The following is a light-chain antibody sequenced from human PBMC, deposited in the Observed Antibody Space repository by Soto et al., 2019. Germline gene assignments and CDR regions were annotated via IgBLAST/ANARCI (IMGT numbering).Light chain of an antibody. CDR1: QSVSSY. V-gene: IGKV3-11*01. Sequence: EIVLTQSPATLSLSPGERATLSCRASQSVSSYLAWYQQKPGQAPRLLIYDASNRATGIPDRFSGSGSGTDFTLTISRLEPEDFVVYFCQQYGSSPLTFGGGPRWIS. CDR3: QQYGSSPLT. J-gene: IGKJ4*01. CDR2: DAS.